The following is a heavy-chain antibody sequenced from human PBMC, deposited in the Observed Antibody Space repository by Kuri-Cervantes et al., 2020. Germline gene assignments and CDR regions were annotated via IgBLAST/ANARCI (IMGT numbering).Heavy chain of an antibody. CDR2: ISWNSGNI. CDR3: AKGKSLGLNWYFDL. J-gene: IGHJ2*01. Sequence: GGSLRLSCAAAGFTFDDYAMHWVRQAPGKGLEWVSGISWNSGNIGYADSVKGRFTISRDNAKNALYLQMNSLRAEDTALYYCAKGKSLGLNWYFDLWGRGTLVTVSS. V-gene: IGHV3-9*01. D-gene: IGHD3-10*01. CDR1: GFTFDDYA.